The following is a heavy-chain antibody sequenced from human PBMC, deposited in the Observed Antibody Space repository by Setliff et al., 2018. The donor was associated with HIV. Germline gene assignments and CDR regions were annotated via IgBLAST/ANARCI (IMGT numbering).Heavy chain of an antibody. Sequence: ASVKVSCKASGYTFASYGISWVRQAPGQGLEWMGWMTPNSGNTDYAQKFQGRVTMTRNTSISTAYMELSSLRSDDTAVYYCARGTAPRPASVLEFLEWLFPNWFDPWGQGTLVTVSS. CDR2: MTPNSGNT. CDR1: GYTFASYG. D-gene: IGHD3-3*02. J-gene: IGHJ5*02. V-gene: IGHV1-8*02. CDR3: ARGTAPRPASVLEFLEWLFPNWFDP.